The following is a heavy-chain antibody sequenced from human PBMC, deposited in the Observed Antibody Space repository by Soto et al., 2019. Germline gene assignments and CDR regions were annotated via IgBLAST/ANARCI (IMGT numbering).Heavy chain of an antibody. CDR2: IEPSDSYT. V-gene: IGHV5-10-1*01. J-gene: IGHJ6*02. CDR3: ARHRTTMVYYGMDV. CDR1: GYSFTSYW. Sequence: PGGSLKSSWRGSGYSFTSYWISWGRQRPGKGLEWMGRIEPSDSYTNYSPSFQGHVTISADKSISTAYLQWSSLKASDTAMYYCARHRTTMVYYGMDVWGQGTTVTVSS. D-gene: IGHD3-10*01.